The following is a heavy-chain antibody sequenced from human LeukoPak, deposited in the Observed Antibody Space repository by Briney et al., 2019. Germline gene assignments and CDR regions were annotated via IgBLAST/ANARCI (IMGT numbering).Heavy chain of an antibody. CDR3: VKAEFSGSYYAAFHI. D-gene: IGHD1-26*01. CDR1: GFTFSSYA. V-gene: IGHV3-23*01. Sequence: GGSLRLSCAASGFTFSSYAMSWVRQAPGKGLEWVSAISGSGGSTYYADSVKGRFTIARDNSKNTLYLLLSSLRAEDTAVYYCVKAEFSGSYYAAFHIWGQGTMVTVSS. J-gene: IGHJ3*02. CDR2: ISGSGGST.